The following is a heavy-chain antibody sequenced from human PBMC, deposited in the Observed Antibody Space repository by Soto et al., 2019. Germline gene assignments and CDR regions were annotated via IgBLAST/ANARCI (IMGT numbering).Heavy chain of an antibody. CDR2: IYYSGST. CDR1: GGSVSSGSYY. CDR3: ARGIEGWYEGRYYYGMDV. D-gene: IGHD6-19*01. J-gene: IGHJ6*02. V-gene: IGHV4-61*01. Sequence: QVQLQESGPGLVKPSETLSLTCTVSGGSVSSGSYYWSWIRQPPGKGLEWIGYIYYSGSTTYNPSLKSRVXTXVXXSKTQSSLTLSSVPAAYTAVYYCARGIEGWYEGRYYYGMDVWGQGTTVTVSS.